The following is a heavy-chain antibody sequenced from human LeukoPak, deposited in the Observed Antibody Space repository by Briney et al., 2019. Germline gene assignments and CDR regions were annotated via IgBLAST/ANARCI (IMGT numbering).Heavy chain of an antibody. D-gene: IGHD6-19*01. CDR3: ARDRIPAVAGILLRYYFDY. CDR1: GFTFSSYA. J-gene: IGHJ4*02. Sequence: GGSLRLSCAASGFTFSSYAMHWVRQAPGKGLEWVAVISYDGSNKYYADSVEGRFTISRDNSKNTLYLQMNSLRAEDTAVYYCARDRIPAVAGILLRYYFDYWGQGTLVTVSS. V-gene: IGHV3-30*04. CDR2: ISYDGSNK.